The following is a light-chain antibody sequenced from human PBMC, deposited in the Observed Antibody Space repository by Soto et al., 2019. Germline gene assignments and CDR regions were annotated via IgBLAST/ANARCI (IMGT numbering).Light chain of an antibody. V-gene: IGKV1-39*01. CDR1: QSISSY. J-gene: IGKJ5*01. Sequence: DIQITKSPSSLSASVGDRVTITCPASQSISSYLNWYQQKPGKAPKLLIYAASSLQSGVPSRFSGSGSGTDFTLTISSLQPEDFATYYCQPSYSTPYTFGQGTRLEIK. CDR2: AAS. CDR3: QPSYSTPYT.